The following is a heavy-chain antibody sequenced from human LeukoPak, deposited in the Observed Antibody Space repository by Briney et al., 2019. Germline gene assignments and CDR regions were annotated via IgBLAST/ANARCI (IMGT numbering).Heavy chain of an antibody. CDR2: ISYDGSNK. CDR3: AKVLTGTTLDY. J-gene: IGHJ4*02. D-gene: IGHD1-7*01. CDR1: GFTFSSYG. Sequence: GGSLRLSCAASGFTFSSYGMHWVRQAPGKGLEWVAAISYDGSNKYYEDSVKGRFTISRDNSKNTLDLQMNSLRAEDTAVYYCAKVLTGTTLDYWGQGTLVTVSS. V-gene: IGHV3-30*18.